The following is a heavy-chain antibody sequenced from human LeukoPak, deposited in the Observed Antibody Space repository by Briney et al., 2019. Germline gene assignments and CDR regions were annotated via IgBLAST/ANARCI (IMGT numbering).Heavy chain of an antibody. V-gene: IGHV1-2*02. CDR3: ARVTCSGGSCHFDY. Sequence: GASVKVSCKASGYTFTGYYMHWVRQAPGQGLEWMGWINSNSGGTNYAQKFQGRVTMTRDTSISTAYMELSRLRSDDTAVYYCARVTCSGGSCHFDYWGQGTLVTVSS. CDR1: GYTFTGYY. J-gene: IGHJ4*02. D-gene: IGHD2-15*01. CDR2: INSNSGGT.